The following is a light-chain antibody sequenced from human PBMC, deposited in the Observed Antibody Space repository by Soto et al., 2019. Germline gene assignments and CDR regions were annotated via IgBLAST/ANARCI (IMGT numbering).Light chain of an antibody. CDR2: INSDGSH. V-gene: IGLV4-69*01. CDR1: SGHSSYA. CDR3: QTWGSGTVV. Sequence: QSVLTQSPSASASLGASVKLTCTLSSGHSSYAIAWHQQQPEKVPRYLMKINSDGSHSKGDGIPDRFSGSSSGAERYLTISSLQSEDEADYSCQTWGSGTVVFGGGTKLTVL. J-gene: IGLJ2*01.